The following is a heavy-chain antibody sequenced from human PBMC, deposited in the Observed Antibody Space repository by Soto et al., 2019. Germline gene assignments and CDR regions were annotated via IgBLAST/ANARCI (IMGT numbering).Heavy chain of an antibody. CDR3: TRGDF. J-gene: IGHJ4*02. Sequence: QVQLVQSGAEAKKPGASVTVSCQASGYTFTSYDINWVRLATGQGLEWMGFMTPSSGTTGYAQKFQGRVTLTRNTSIRTAYLELSSLRSDDTAVYYCTRGDFWGQGTLVTVSS. CDR2: MTPSSGTT. CDR1: GYTFTSYD. V-gene: IGHV1-8*01.